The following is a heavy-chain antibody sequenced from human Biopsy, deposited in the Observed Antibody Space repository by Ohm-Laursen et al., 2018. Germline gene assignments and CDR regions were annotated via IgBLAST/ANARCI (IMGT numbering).Heavy chain of an antibody. V-gene: IGHV4-59*01. Sequence: SETLSLTWAVFGTSFNDYSWTWIRQPPGKGLEWIGYIYYSGSTNYNPSLKSRVTISVDTSKNQFSLRLNSVTAADTAVYYCARATNSTGWPYYYFYGMDVWGQGTTVTVSS. D-gene: IGHD2/OR15-2a*01. J-gene: IGHJ6*02. CDR1: GTSFNDYS. CDR2: IYYSGST. CDR3: ARATNSTGWPYYYFYGMDV.